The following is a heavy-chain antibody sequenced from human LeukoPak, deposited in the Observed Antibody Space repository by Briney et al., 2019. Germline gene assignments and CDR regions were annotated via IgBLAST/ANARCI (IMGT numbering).Heavy chain of an antibody. CDR3: ASPGRLWFGEFQFDY. D-gene: IGHD3-10*01. Sequence: SETLSLTCTVSGGSISSGSYYWSWIRQPAGKGLEWIGRIYTSGSTTYNPSLKSRVTRSVDTSKNQFSLKLSSVTAADTAVYYCASPGRLWFGEFQFDYWGQGTLVTVSS. CDR2: IYTSGST. V-gene: IGHV4-61*02. J-gene: IGHJ4*02. CDR1: GGSISSGSYY.